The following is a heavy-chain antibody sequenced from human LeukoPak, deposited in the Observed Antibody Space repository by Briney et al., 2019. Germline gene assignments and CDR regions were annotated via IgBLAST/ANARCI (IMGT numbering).Heavy chain of an antibody. CDR2: MNPNSGNT. CDR1: GYTSTSYD. Sequence: ASVKVSCKASGYTSTSYDINWVRQATGQGLEWMGWMNPNSGNTGYAQKFQGRVTMTRNTSISTAYMELSSLRSEDTAVYYCARGNPSSDYFDYWGQGTLVTVSS. J-gene: IGHJ4*02. CDR3: ARGNPSSDYFDY. D-gene: IGHD6-19*01. V-gene: IGHV1-8*01.